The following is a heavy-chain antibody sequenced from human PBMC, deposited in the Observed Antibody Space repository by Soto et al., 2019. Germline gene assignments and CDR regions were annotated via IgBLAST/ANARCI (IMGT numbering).Heavy chain of an antibody. D-gene: IGHD1-26*01. CDR2: IGPESGAT. J-gene: IGHJ4*02. CDR1: GYTFTGHY. Sequence: ASVKVSCKASGYTFTGHYIHWVRQAPEQGPEWMGEIGPESGATRYAQKFQGRVTMTRDMSITTVYMELNNLSPDDTAVYYCGRGRSGQIVVFYWGQGPPVTVSS. CDR3: GRGRSGQIVVFY. V-gene: IGHV1-2*02.